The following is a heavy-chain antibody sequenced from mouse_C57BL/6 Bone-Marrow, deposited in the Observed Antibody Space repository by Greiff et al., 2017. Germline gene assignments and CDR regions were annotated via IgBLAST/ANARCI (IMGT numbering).Heavy chain of an antibody. D-gene: IGHD2-4*01. CDR3: ARCDYDWGFYAMDY. CDR1: GYTFTSYW. Sequence: QVQLQQPGAELVMPGASVTLSCKASGYTFTSYWMHWVKQRPGQGLEWIGEIDPSDSYTNYNQKFKGKSTLTVDKSSSTAYMQLSILTSEDAAVYYCARCDYDWGFYAMDYWGQGTSVTVSS. CDR2: IDPSDSYT. J-gene: IGHJ4*01. V-gene: IGHV1-69*01.